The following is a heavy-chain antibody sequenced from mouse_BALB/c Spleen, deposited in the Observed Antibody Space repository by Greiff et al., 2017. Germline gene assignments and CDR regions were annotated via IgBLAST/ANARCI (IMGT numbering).Heavy chain of an antibody. D-gene: IGHD1-1*01. CDR1: GFNIKDTY. CDR3: ARGGNHAMDY. J-gene: IGHJ4*01. V-gene: IGHV14-3*02. CDR2: IDPANGNT. Sequence: VQLKQSGAELVKTGASVKLSCTASGFNIKDTYMHWVKQRPEQGLEWIGRIDPANGNTKYDPKFQGKATITADTSSNTAYLQLSSLTSEDTAVYYCARGGNHAMDYWGQGTSVTVSS.